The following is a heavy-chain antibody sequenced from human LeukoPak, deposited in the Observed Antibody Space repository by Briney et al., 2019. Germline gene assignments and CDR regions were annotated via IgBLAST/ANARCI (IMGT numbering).Heavy chain of an antibody. D-gene: IGHD3-3*01. CDR1: GYTFTSYS. V-gene: IGHV1-18*01. J-gene: IGHJ4*02. Sequence: GASVKVSCKASGYTFTSYSISWVRQAPGQGLEWMGWITAYNGNTNYAQKLQGRVTMTTDTSTSTAYMELRSLRSDDTAVYYCARDERIWSGYYEISYFDYWGQGTLVTVSS. CDR2: ITAYNGNT. CDR3: ARDERIWSGYYEISYFDY.